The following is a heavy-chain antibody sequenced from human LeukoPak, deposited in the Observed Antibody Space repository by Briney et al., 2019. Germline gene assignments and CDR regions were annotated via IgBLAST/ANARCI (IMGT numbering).Heavy chain of an antibody. CDR2: ISAYNGNT. V-gene: IGHV1-18*01. J-gene: IGHJ4*02. D-gene: IGHD6-19*01. CDR3: ARAPEAPGGIAVGGDY. Sequence: ASVKVSCKASGYTFTSYGISWVRQAPGQGLEWMGWISAYNGNTNYAQKLQGRVTMTTDTSTSTAYMELRSLRSDDTAVYYCARAPEAPGGIAVGGDYWGQGTLVTVSS. CDR1: GYTFTSYG.